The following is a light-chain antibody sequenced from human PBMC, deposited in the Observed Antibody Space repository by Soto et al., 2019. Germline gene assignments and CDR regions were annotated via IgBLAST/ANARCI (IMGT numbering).Light chain of an antibody. J-gene: IGKJ4*01. CDR1: QSISTY. V-gene: IGKV1-39*01. Sequence: DIQMTQSPSSLSASVGDRVTITCRASQSISTYLNWYQQKPGKAPKLLIFAASRLQSGVPSRFSGSGSGTVFTLTISSLQPEYFAAYFCQQSYSTPPVTFGGGTKVDFK. CDR2: AAS. CDR3: QQSYSTPPVT.